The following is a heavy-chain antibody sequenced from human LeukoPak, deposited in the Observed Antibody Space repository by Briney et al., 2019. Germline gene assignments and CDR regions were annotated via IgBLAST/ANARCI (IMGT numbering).Heavy chain of an antibody. V-gene: IGHV3-7*01. D-gene: IGHD5-12*01. CDR2: IKQDGSEK. J-gene: IGHJ4*02. CDR3: ARLVATMSFDY. Sequence: GGSLRLSCAASGFTFSSYWMSWVRQTPGKGLEWVANIKQDGSEKYYVDSVKGRFTISRDNAKNSLYLQMNSLRAEDTAVYSCARLVATMSFDYWGQGTLVTVSS. CDR1: GFTFSSYW.